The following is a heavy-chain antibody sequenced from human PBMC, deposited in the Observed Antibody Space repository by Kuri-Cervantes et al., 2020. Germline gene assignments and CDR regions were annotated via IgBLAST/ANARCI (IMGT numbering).Heavy chain of an antibody. D-gene: IGHD5-12*01. CDR1: GGSISTGGFY. CDR2: ISYSGST. J-gene: IGHJ4*02. Sequence: LRLSCTVSGGSISTGGFYWNWIRQHPGKGLEWIGYISYSGSTYYNPSLKSRVTISVDTSKNQSFLRLSSVTAADTAVYYCARGYSQGPSDFDYWGQGTLVTVSS. CDR3: ARGYSQGPSDFDY. V-gene: IGHV4-31*03.